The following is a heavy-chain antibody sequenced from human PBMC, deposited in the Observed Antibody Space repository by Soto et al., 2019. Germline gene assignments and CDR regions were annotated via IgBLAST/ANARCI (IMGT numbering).Heavy chain of an antibody. CDR3: ARVDDY. V-gene: IGHV4-34*01. J-gene: IGHJ4*02. Sequence: SETLSLTCAVYGGSFSGYYWSWIRQPPGKGLEWIGEINHRGSTKYNPSLKSRVTISVDTSKNQFSLNLSSVTAADTAVYYCARVDDYWSQGTQVTVSS. CDR2: INHRGST. D-gene: IGHD3-9*01. CDR1: GGSFSGYY.